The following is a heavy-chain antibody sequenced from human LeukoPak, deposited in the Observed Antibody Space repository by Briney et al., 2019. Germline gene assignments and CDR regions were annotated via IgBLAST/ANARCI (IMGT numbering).Heavy chain of an antibody. D-gene: IGHD3-3*01. Sequence: GXXVXXXXXSWXXXXXXXXXXXXSVIYSGGSTYYADSVKGRFTISRDNSKNTLYLQMNSLRAEDTAVYYCAREITIFGVSYFDYWGQGTLVTVSS. CDR2: IYSGGST. J-gene: IGHJ4*02. CDR1: GXXVXXXX. CDR3: AREITIFGVSYFDY. V-gene: IGHV3-53*01.